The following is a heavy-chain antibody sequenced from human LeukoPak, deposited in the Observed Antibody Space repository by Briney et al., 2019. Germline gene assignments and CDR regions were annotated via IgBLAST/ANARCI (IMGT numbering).Heavy chain of an antibody. J-gene: IGHJ6*03. CDR2: IRYDGSNK. V-gene: IGHV3-30*02. Sequence: GGSLRLSCAASGFTFSSYGMHWVRRAPGKGLEWVAFIRYDGSNKYYADSVKGRFTISRDNSKNTLYLQMNRLRAEDTAVYYCAKDGVTMVRGVSKDYYYYMDVWGKGTTVTVSS. CDR1: GFTFSSYG. CDR3: AKDGVTMVRGVSKDYYYYMDV. D-gene: IGHD3-10*01.